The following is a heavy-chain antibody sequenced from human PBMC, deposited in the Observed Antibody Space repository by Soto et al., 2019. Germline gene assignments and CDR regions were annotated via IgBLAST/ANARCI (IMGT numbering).Heavy chain of an antibody. Sequence: QVQLVQSGAEVKKPGSSVKVSCKASGGTFSSYAISWVRQAPGQGLEWMGGIIAIFGTANYAQKFQGRVTITADESTSTAYMELSSLRSEDTAVYYCARDDQYYYDSSGYPRSGAFDIWGQGTMVTVSS. CDR2: IIAIFGTA. J-gene: IGHJ3*02. D-gene: IGHD3-22*01. CDR3: ARDDQYYYDSSGYPRSGAFDI. CDR1: GGTFSSYA. V-gene: IGHV1-69*01.